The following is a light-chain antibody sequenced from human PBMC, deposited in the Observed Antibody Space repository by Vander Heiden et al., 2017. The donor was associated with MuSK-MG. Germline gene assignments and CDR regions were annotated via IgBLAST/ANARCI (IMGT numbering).Light chain of an antibody. Sequence: EIVLTQSPATLSLSPGERATLSCRARQSVSSSLSWYHQNPGQAPRLLIYDASNRATGFPARFSGSGSGTDFTLTISSLEPEDCAVYYCQQLSNWPWTFGQGTKVEIK. V-gene: IGKV3-11*01. CDR3: QQLSNWPWT. CDR1: QSVSSS. CDR2: DAS. J-gene: IGKJ1*01.